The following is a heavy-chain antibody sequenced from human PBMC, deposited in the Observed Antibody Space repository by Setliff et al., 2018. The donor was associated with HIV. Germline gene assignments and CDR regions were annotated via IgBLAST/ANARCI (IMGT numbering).Heavy chain of an antibody. Sequence: SETLSLTCTVSGVSISSGYYYWSWIRQPAGKGLEFIGRMYTSGSTEYNPSLKSRVTISVDTSKNQFSLKLTSVTAADTAVYYCARDQPQDYDSLTGYYTGRYFDYWGRGTLGTVSS. CDR2: MYTSGST. D-gene: IGHD3-9*01. J-gene: IGHJ4*02. CDR3: ARDQPQDYDSLTGYYTGRYFDY. CDR1: GVSISSGYYY. V-gene: IGHV4-61*02.